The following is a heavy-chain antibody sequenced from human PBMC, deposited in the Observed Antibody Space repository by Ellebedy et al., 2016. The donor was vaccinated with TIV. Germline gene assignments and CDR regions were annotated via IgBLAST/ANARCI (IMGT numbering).Heavy chain of an antibody. CDR3: ARTDPWQPIDD. D-gene: IGHD2-21*02. CDR1: GGSVSSTRYY. CDR2: VYYSGRP. J-gene: IGHJ4*02. V-gene: IGHV4-39*01. Sequence: MPGGSLRLSCSVSGGSVSSTRYYWAWIRQPPGKGLEYIGSVYYSGRPYYNPSFKSRVTLSADTSQNQFSLNLRTVTAADTAVYYCARTDPWQPIDDWGQGILVSVSS.